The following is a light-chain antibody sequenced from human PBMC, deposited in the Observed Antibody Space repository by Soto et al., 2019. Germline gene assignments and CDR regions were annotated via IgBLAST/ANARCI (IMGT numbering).Light chain of an antibody. CDR1: SSDIGGYRY. CDR3: TSSTSDSSVI. J-gene: IGLJ2*01. V-gene: IGLV2-14*03. CDR2: DVT. Sequence: QSVLTQPASVSVSPGQSVTISCTGTSSDIGGYRYVSWYQQRPGKAPKLMIHDVTNRPSGVSDRFSGSKSGNTASLTISGLQAEDEADYYCTSSTSDSSVIFGGGTKLTVL.